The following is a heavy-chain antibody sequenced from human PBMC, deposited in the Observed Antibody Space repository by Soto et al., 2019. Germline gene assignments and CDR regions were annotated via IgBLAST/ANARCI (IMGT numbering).Heavy chain of an antibody. CDR2: IIPIFGTA. D-gene: IGHD2-21*02. Sequence: QVQLVQSGAEVKKPGSSVKVSCKAAGGTFSSYAISWVRQAPGQGLEWMGGIIPIFGTANYAQKFQGRVTITADESTSTAYMELSSLRSEDTALYYCARERAYCGGDGDYYGMDVWGQGTTVTVAS. CDR1: GGTFSSYA. CDR3: ARERAYCGGDGDYYGMDV. V-gene: IGHV1-69*01. J-gene: IGHJ6*02.